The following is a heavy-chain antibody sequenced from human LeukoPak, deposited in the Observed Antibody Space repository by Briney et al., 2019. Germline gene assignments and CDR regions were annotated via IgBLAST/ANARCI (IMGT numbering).Heavy chain of an antibody. CDR3: ARGGYSYNYYYYGMDV. J-gene: IGHJ6*02. CDR1: GFTFSSYA. D-gene: IGHD5-18*01. CDR2: ISGSGGST. V-gene: IGHV3-23*01. Sequence: GGSLRLSCVASGFTFSSYAMSWVRQAPGKGLEWVSGISGSGGSTYYADSVKGRITISRDNSKNTLYLQMNSLRAEDTAVYYCARGGYSYNYYYYGMDVWGQGTTVTVSS.